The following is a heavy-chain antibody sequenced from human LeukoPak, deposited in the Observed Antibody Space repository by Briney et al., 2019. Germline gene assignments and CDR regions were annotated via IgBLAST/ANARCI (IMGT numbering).Heavy chain of an antibody. CDR3: ARDVGIGEVHWFDP. J-gene: IGHJ5*02. Sequence: PGGSLRLSCAASGFTFSSYSMNWVRQAPGKGLEWVSAISSSSSYIYYADSVKGRFTISRDNAKNSLHLQMNSLRAEDTAVYYCARDVGIGEVHWFDPWGQGTLVTVSS. V-gene: IGHV3-21*01. CDR2: ISSSSSYI. D-gene: IGHD3-10*01. CDR1: GFTFSSYS.